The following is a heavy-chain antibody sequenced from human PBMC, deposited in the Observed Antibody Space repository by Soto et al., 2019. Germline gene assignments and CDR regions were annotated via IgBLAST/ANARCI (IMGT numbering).Heavy chain of an antibody. Sequence: GESLKISCAASGFTFSSYSMNWVRQAPGKGLEWVSYISSSSSTIYYADSVKGRFTISRDNAKNSLYLQMNSLRDEDTAVYYCASAVADGGYKKNYWYFDLWGRGTLVTVSS. D-gene: IGHD5-12*01. V-gene: IGHV3-48*02. CDR2: ISSSSSTI. CDR3: ASAVADGGYKKNYWYFDL. CDR1: GFTFSSYS. J-gene: IGHJ2*01.